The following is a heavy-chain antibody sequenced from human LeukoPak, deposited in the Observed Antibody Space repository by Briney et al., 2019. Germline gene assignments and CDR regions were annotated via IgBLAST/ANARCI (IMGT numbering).Heavy chain of an antibody. Sequence: GGSLRLSCAASGFTFSSYSMKWVRQAPGKGLEWVSCISSSSDYIYYVESVKGRFTISRDNAKNSLYLQMNSLRAEDTGVYYCARDLYCDVSGGACHPGTDFWGQGSLVTVSS. V-gene: IGHV3-21*01. CDR1: GFTFSSYS. D-gene: IGHD2-21*02. CDR2: ISSSSDYI. J-gene: IGHJ4*02. CDR3: ARDLYCDVSGGACHPGTDF.